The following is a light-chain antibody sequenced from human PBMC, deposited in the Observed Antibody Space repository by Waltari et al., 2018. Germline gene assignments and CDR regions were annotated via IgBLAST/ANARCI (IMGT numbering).Light chain of an antibody. CDR3: QQSYAT. Sequence: IQMTQSPSSLSASVGDRVTITCRASQSISSYLNWYQQKPGKAPKLLIYAASSLQSGVPSRFSGSGSGTDFTLTISSLQPEDFATYYCQQSYATFGQGTKVEIK. J-gene: IGKJ1*01. CDR1: QSISSY. V-gene: IGKV1-39*01. CDR2: AAS.